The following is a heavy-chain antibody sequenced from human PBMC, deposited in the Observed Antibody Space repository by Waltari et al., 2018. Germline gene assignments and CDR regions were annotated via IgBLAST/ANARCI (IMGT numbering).Heavy chain of an antibody. CDR1: GYTFTSHS. CDR3: ARDYCSGDGCSLDC. V-gene: IGHV1-18*04. CDR2: INRNNGNT. Sequence: QVQLVQSGTEVMKPGASVTVSCKASGYTFTSHSITWVRQAPGQGPEWLGWINRNNGNTKFAQKFQGRVSLTTDTSTSTAYMDLRSLTSDDTAVYYCARDYCSGDGCSLDCWGQGTLVTVSS. D-gene: IGHD2-15*01. J-gene: IGHJ4*02.